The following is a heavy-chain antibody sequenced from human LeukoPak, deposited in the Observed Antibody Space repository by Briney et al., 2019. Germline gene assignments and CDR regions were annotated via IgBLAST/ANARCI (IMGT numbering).Heavy chain of an antibody. J-gene: IGHJ5*02. Sequence: KSLETLSLTCTVSGGSISSYYWSWIRQPPGKGLEWIGYIYYSGSTNYNPSLKSRVTISVDTSKNQFSLKLSSVTAADTAVYYCARSVYVGAPAGWFDPWGQGTLVTVSS. CDR3: ARSVYVGAPAGWFDP. V-gene: IGHV4-59*01. CDR1: GGSISSYY. D-gene: IGHD1-26*01. CDR2: IYYSGST.